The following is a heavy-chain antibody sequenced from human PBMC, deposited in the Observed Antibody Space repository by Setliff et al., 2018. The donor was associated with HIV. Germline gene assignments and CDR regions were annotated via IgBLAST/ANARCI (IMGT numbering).Heavy chain of an antibody. CDR3: ARDRSSGWSKDWFDT. J-gene: IGHJ5*02. CDR1: GGSISSYY. Sequence: SETLSLTCTVSGGSISSYYWSWIRQPAGRGLEWIGHIYISGSTNYNPSFNSRVTMSVDTSKNQFSLRLTSVTAADTAMYHCARDRSSGWSKDWFDTWGQGILVTVSS. CDR2: IYISGST. V-gene: IGHV4-4*07. D-gene: IGHD6-19*01.